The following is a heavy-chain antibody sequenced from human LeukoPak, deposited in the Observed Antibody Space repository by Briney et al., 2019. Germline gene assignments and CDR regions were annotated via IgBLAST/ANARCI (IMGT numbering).Heavy chain of an antibody. CDR2: IYYSGST. CDR3: TRRVSIVRGDIIRIRTFDI. J-gene: IGHJ3*02. CDR1: GASISSSSYY. D-gene: IGHD3-10*01. Sequence: SETLSLTCTVSGASISSSSYYWGWLRQPPEKGLEWIGTIYYSGSTYYNPSLQSRVTISVDSSKNQFYLQLSSVTAADTALYYWTRRVSIVRGDIIRIRTFDIWGQGTMVTVSS. V-gene: IGHV4-39*01.